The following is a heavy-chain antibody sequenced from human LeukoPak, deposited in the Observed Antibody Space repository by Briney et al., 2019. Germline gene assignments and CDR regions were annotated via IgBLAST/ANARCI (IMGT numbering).Heavy chain of an antibody. V-gene: IGHV1-18*01. CDR1: GGTFSSYA. D-gene: IGHD5-18*01. Sequence: ASVKVSCKASGGTFSSYAISWVRQAPGQGLEWMGWISAYNGNTNYAQKLQGRVTMTTDTSTSTAYMELRSLRSDDTAVYYCARGYSYGSGNDYWGQGTLVTVSS. CDR2: ISAYNGNT. CDR3: ARGYSYGSGNDY. J-gene: IGHJ4*02.